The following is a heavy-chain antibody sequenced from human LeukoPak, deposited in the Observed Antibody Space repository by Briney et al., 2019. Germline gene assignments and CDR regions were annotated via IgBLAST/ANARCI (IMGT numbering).Heavy chain of an antibody. J-gene: IGHJ3*02. CDR2: ISYDGSNK. Sequence: PGGSLRLSCAASGFTFSSYGMHWVRQAPGKGLEWAAVISYDGSNKYYADSVKGRFTISRDNSKNTLYLQMNSLGAEDTAAYYCAKDLSPRENYYDSSGYLGAFDIWGQGTMVTVSS. CDR1: GFTFSSYG. CDR3: AKDLSPRENYYDSSGYLGAFDI. D-gene: IGHD3-22*01. V-gene: IGHV3-30*18.